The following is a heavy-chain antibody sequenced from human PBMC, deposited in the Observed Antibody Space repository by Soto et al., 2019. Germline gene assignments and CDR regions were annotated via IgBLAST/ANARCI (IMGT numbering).Heavy chain of an antibody. Sequence: SVKVSFKASCYTFTSYGISWVRQAPVQGLEWMGWISAYNGNTNYAQKLQGRVTMTTDTSTSTAYMELRSLRSDDTAVYYCARVRMTYYYDSSGYFQFDYWGQGTLVTVYS. D-gene: IGHD3-22*01. V-gene: IGHV1-18*01. CDR2: ISAYNGNT. CDR1: CYTFTSYG. CDR3: ARVRMTYYYDSSGYFQFDY. J-gene: IGHJ4*02.